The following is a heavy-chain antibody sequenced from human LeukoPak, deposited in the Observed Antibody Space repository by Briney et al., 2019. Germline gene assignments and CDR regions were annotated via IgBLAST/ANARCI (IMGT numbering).Heavy chain of an antibody. CDR3: ARDPVRGVIIGYNGMDV. CDR2: INAGNGNT. V-gene: IGHV1-3*01. D-gene: IGHD3-10*01. CDR1: GYTFTSYD. Sequence: ASVKVSCKASGYTFTSYDINWVRQATGQRLEWMGWINAGNGNTKYSQKFQGRATITRDTSASTAYMELSSLRSEDTAVYYCARDPVRGVIIGYNGMDVWGQGTTVTVSS. J-gene: IGHJ6*02.